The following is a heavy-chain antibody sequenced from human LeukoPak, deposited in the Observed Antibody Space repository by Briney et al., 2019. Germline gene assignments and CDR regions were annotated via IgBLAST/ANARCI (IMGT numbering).Heavy chain of an antibody. CDR1: GFTFSSYA. Sequence: GGSLRLSCAASGFTFSSYAMNWVRQAPGKGLEWVSAISGSGGSTYYADSVKGRFTISRDNSKNTLYLQMNSLRAEDTAVYYCAKVMITGTARGYFDYWGQGTLVTVSS. D-gene: IGHD1-20*01. CDR3: AKVMITGTARGYFDY. J-gene: IGHJ4*02. V-gene: IGHV3-23*01. CDR2: ISGSGGST.